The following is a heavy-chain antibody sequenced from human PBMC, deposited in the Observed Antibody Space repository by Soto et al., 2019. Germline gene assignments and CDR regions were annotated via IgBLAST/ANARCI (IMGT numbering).Heavy chain of an antibody. V-gene: IGHV1-69*13. CDR1: GGTFSSYA. CDR3: ARKHYDSSGYLWYFDY. Sequence: GASVKVSCKASGGTFSSYAISWVRQAPGQGLEWMGGIIPIFGTANYAQKFQGRVTITADESTSTAYMELSSLRSEDTAVYYCARKHYDSSGYLWYFDYWGQGTLVTVSS. CDR2: IIPIFGTA. D-gene: IGHD3-22*01. J-gene: IGHJ4*02.